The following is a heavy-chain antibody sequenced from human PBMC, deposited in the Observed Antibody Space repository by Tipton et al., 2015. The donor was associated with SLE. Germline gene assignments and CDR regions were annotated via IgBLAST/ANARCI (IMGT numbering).Heavy chain of an antibody. CDR1: GFTFSSYD. V-gene: IGHV3-30*04. D-gene: IGHD6-13*01. J-gene: IGHJ3*02. CDR3: AIDERSSNWYRAFDI. Sequence: SLRLSCAASGFTFSSYDMHWVRQAPGKGLEWVAVISYDGSNKYYADSVKGRFTISRDNSKNTLYLQMNSLRPEDTAVYYCAIDERSSNWYRAFDIWGQGTLVTVSS. CDR2: ISYDGSNK.